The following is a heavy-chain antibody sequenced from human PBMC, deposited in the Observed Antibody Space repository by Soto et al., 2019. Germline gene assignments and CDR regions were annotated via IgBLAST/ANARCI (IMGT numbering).Heavy chain of an antibody. D-gene: IGHD6-13*01. CDR2: ISGSGRYT. V-gene: IGHV3-23*04. Sequence: DVQLVESGGDLVQPGGSLRLSCAASGFTFDSCVMSWVRQAPGKGLEWLSLISGSGRYTDYADSVKGRFTISRDNSKNTLYLQMNSLRVEDTAVYYCAKDPPSERMQPDYGMDVWGQGTTVTVS. CDR3: AKDPPSERMQPDYGMDV. J-gene: IGHJ6*02. CDR1: GFTFDSCV.